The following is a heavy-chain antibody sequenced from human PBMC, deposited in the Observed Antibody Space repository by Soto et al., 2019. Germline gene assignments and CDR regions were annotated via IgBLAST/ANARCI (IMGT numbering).Heavy chain of an antibody. CDR1: GGSVSSGSYY. CDR2: IYYSGST. V-gene: IGHV4-61*01. D-gene: IGHD1-26*01. Sequence: SETLSLTCAVSGGSVSSGSYYWSWVRQPPGKGLEWIGYIYYSGSTNYNPSLKSRVTISVDTSKNQFSLKLSSVTAADTAVYYCARRGSSLGFDYWGQGTLVTVSS. J-gene: IGHJ4*02. CDR3: ARRGSSLGFDY.